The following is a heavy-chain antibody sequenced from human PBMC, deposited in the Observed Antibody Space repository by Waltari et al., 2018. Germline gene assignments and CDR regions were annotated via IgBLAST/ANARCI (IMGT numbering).Heavy chain of an antibody. Sequence: QLVQSGAEVKKPGSSVKVSCKASGGTFSNFALSWVRQAPGQGLEWMGWINVNTGTPTYAQGFTGRFVFSLDTSVSTAYLQIGSLKPEDTAVYFCARGRYCTTTSCYATSYYWGQGTLVTVSS. CDR1: GGTFSNFA. D-gene: IGHD2-2*01. CDR2: INVNTGTP. J-gene: IGHJ4*02. V-gene: IGHV7-4-1*01. CDR3: ARGRYCTTTSCYATSYY.